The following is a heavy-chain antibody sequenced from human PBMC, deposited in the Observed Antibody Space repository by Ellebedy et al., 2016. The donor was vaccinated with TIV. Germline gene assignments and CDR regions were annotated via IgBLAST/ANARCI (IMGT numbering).Heavy chain of an antibody. Sequence: GGSLRLSCATSGFTFSNYGLHWVRQAPGKGLEWVAVIWFDGSYKYYADSVKGRFTISRDNSKNTLYLQMNSLRAEDTAVYYCARDRNLFVAAAKWKPDYFDYWGQGTLVTVSS. D-gene: IGHD6-13*01. CDR2: IWFDGSYK. CDR3: ARDRNLFVAAAKWKPDYFDY. CDR1: GFTFSNYG. J-gene: IGHJ4*02. V-gene: IGHV3-33*01.